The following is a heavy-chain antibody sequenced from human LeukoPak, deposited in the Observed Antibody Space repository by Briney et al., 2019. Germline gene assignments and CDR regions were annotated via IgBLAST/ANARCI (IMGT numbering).Heavy chain of an antibody. V-gene: IGHV3-30*04. J-gene: IGHJ4*02. Sequence: GGSLRLSCAASGFTFSSYAMHWVRQAPGKGLEWVAVISYDGSNKYYADSVKGRFTISRDNAKNSLYLQMNSLRAEDTAVYYCAREDYGDYNFDYWGQGTLVTVSS. CDR3: AREDYGDYNFDY. CDR2: ISYDGSNK. CDR1: GFTFSSYA. D-gene: IGHD4-17*01.